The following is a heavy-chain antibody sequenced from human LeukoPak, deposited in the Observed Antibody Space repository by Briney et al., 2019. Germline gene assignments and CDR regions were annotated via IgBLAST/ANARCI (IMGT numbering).Heavy chain of an antibody. D-gene: IGHD3-3*01. CDR3: ARAWKGYDFWSGYRVDDAFDI. Sequence: AAVKVSCKASGYTFTSYGISWVRQAPGQGLEWMGWISAYNGNTNYAQKLQGRVTMTTDTSTSTAYMELRSLRSDDPAVYYCARAWKGYDFWSGYRVDDAFDIWGQGTMVTVSS. J-gene: IGHJ3*02. CDR1: GYTFTSYG. CDR2: ISAYNGNT. V-gene: IGHV1-18*01.